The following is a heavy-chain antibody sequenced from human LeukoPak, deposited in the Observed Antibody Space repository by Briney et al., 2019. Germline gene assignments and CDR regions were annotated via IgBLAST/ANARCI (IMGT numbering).Heavy chain of an antibody. CDR3: ARDGSPYYDFWSGYYRFDY. CDR1: GFTFSSYG. CDR2: IWYDGSNK. J-gene: IGHJ4*02. V-gene: IGHV3-33*01. Sequence: GGSLRLSCAASGFTFSSYGMHWVRQAPGKGLEWVAVIWYDGSNKYYADSVKGRFTISRGNSKNTLYLQMNSLRAEDTAVYYCARDGSPYYDFWSGYYRFDYWGQGTLVTVSS. D-gene: IGHD3-3*01.